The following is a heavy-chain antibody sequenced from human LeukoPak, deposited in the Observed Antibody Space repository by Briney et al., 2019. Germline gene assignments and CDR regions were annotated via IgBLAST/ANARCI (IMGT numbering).Heavy chain of an antibody. J-gene: IGHJ4*02. CDR3: ARDLFPRLAVADY. D-gene: IGHD6-19*01. V-gene: IGHV1-69*06. CDR2: IIPIFGTA. Sequence: SVKVSCKASGGTFSSYAISWVRQAPGQGLEWMGGIIPIFGTANYAQKFQGRVTITADKSTSTAYMELSSLRSDDTAVYYCARDLFPRLAVADYWGQGTLVTVSS. CDR1: GGTFSSYA.